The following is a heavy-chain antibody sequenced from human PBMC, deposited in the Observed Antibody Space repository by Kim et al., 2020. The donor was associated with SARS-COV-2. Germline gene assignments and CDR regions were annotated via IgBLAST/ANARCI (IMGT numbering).Heavy chain of an antibody. J-gene: IGHJ6*02. CDR1: GFTFSSYG. CDR2: ISYDGSNK. D-gene: IGHD5-12*01. Sequence: GGSLRLSCAASGFTFSSYGMHWVRQAPGKGLEWVAVISYDGSNKYYADSVKGRFTISRDNSKNTLYLQMNSLRAEDTAVYYCARGFDIVATIPGSYYYYGMDVWGQGTTVTVSS. V-gene: IGHV3-33*05. CDR3: ARGFDIVATIPGSYYYYGMDV.